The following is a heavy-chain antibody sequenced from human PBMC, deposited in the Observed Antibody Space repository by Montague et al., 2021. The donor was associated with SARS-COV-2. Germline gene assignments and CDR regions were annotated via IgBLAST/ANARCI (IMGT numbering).Heavy chain of an antibody. J-gene: IGHJ4*02. CDR1: GFTFSSYA. Sequence: SLRLSCAASGFTFSSYAMHWVRQAPGKGLEWVAVISYDGSNKYYADSVKGRFTISRDNSKNTLYLQMNSLRAEDTAVYYCARGEGGSYYAYFDYWGQGTLDTVSS. CDR3: ARGEGGSYYAYFDY. V-gene: IGHV3-30*04. CDR2: ISYDGSNK. D-gene: IGHD1-26*01.